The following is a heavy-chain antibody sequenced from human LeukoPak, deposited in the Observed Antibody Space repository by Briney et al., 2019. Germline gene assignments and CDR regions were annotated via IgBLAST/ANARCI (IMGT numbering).Heavy chain of an antibody. V-gene: IGHV3-23*01. Sequence: GGSLRLSCAAPGFTFSSYAMSWVRQAPGKGLEWVSAISGSGGSTYYADSVKGRFTISRDNSKNTLYLQMNSLRAEDTAVYYCAKDLTPWFGESNFDYWGQGTLVTVSS. D-gene: IGHD3-10*01. J-gene: IGHJ4*02. CDR1: GFTFSSYA. CDR2: ISGSGGST. CDR3: AKDLTPWFGESNFDY.